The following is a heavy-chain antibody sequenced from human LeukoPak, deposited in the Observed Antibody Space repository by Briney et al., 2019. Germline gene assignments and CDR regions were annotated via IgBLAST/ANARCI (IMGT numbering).Heavy chain of an antibody. J-gene: IGHJ6*03. D-gene: IGHD5-12*01. CDR3: ARLYRLRSAYERSYYYMDV. CDR2: IIHSGST. Sequence: SETLSLTCAVYGGSFSGYSWSWIRQAPGKGLEWIGEIIHSGSTNYNPSLKSRLTISVDTSKNQFSLKLSSVTAADTAVYYCARLYRLRSAYERSYYYMDVWGKGTTVTISS. V-gene: IGHV4-34*12. CDR1: GGSFSGYS.